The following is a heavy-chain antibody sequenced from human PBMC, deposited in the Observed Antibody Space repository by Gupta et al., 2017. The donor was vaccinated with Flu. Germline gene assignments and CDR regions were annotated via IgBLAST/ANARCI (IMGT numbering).Heavy chain of an antibody. CDR3: ARVPDRNWFDP. J-gene: IGHJ5*02. CDR1: GGSISSGSYY. Sequence: QVQLQESGPGLVKPSQTLSLTCTVSGGSISSGSYYWSWIRQPAGKGLEWIGRIYTSGSTNYNPSLKSRVTISVDTSKNQFSLKLSSVTAADTAVYYCARVPDRNWFDPWGQGTLVTVSS. CDR2: IYTSGST. V-gene: IGHV4-61*02.